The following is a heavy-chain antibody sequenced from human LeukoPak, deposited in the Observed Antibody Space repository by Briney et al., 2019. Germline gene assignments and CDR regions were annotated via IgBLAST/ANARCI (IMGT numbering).Heavy chain of an antibody. CDR3: ASLIAAAGYYFDY. J-gene: IGHJ4*02. V-gene: IGHV3-21*01. CDR1: GFTFSSYS. Sequence: GGSLRLSCAASGFTFSSYSMNWVRQAPGKGLEWVPSISSSSSYIYYADSVKGRCTISRDNAKNSLYLQMNSLRAEDTAVYYCASLIAAAGYYFDYWGQGTLVTVSS. D-gene: IGHD6-13*01. CDR2: ISSSSSYI.